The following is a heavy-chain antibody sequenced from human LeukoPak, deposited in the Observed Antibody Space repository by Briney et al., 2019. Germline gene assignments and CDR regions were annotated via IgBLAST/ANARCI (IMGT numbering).Heavy chain of an antibody. Sequence: ASVKVSCKASGYTFTGYYMHWVRQAPGEGLEWMGWINPNSGGTKYAQKFQGRVTMTRDTSINTAYMEVRRLTSDDTAVYYCARENSGYVRGYYYYYMDVWGKGTTVTISS. V-gene: IGHV1-2*02. J-gene: IGHJ6*03. CDR2: INPNSGGT. CDR3: ARENSGYVRGYYYYYMDV. CDR1: GYTFTGYY. D-gene: IGHD5-12*01.